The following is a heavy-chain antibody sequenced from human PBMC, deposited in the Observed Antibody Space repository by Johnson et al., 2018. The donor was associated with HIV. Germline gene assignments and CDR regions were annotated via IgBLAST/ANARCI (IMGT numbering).Heavy chain of an antibody. CDR1: GFTFSTNW. CDR2: INSDGSST. J-gene: IGHJ3*02. CDR3: ARVSSSTIAVTGNAFEI. V-gene: IGHV3-74*01. Sequence: VQLVESGGDLVQPGGSLRLSCVGSGFTFSTNWMHWVRQAPGKGLVWVSRINSDGSSTSYAESVKGRFTISRENSRSTLYLQMNSLRVEDTAVYYCARVSSSTIAVTGNAFEIWGQGTMVSVSS. D-gene: IGHD6-19*01.